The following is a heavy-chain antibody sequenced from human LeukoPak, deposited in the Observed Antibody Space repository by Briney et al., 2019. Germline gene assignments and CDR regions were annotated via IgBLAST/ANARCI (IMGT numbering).Heavy chain of an antibody. D-gene: IGHD4-17*01. CDR2: INHSGSS. J-gene: IGHJ1*01. Sequence: SQTLSLTCTVSGGSISSGGYYWSWIRQPPGKGLEWIGEINHSGSSNYNPSLKSRVTISVDTSKNQFSLKLSSVTAADTAVYYCARGEDGDYYFQHWGQGTLVTVSS. V-gene: IGHV4-30-2*01. CDR1: GGSISSGGYY. CDR3: ARGEDGDYYFQH.